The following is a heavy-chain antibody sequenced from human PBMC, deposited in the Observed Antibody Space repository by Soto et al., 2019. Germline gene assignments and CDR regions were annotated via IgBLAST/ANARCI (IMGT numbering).Heavy chain of an antibody. CDR3: ARDFDSLNDY. Sequence: EVQLVESGGGLVQPGGSLRLSCAASGFTFSSYSMNWFRQAPGKGLEWLSYISPSSSTMYYADSVKGRFTISRDNAKNSLFLQMNSLRVEDTAVYYCARDFDSLNDYWGQGTLVTVSS. J-gene: IGHJ4*02. D-gene: IGHD3-22*01. CDR1: GFTFSSYS. CDR2: ISPSSSTM. V-gene: IGHV3-48*01.